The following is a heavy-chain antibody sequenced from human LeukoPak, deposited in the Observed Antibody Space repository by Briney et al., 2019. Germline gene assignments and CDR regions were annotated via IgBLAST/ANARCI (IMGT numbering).Heavy chain of an antibody. Sequence: SQTLSLTCTVSGDSIFSASYYWGWLRRPPGKGLEWIGFIYYSGNTYYSSSLRSRISISIDTSNNQFSLSLSSVTVADTAVYYCAREGTAHAFDIWGRGTMVTVSS. CDR2: IYYSGNT. CDR3: AREGTAHAFDI. J-gene: IGHJ3*02. CDR1: GDSIFSASYY. D-gene: IGHD3-10*01. V-gene: IGHV4-31*03.